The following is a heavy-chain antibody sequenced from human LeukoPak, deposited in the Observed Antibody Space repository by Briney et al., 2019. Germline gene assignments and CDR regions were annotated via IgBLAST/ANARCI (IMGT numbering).Heavy chain of an antibody. Sequence: ASVRVSCTASGYTFTDYYIHLVRQAPGQALEWMGWINPNSGDTKYPQNFQDRVTMTRDTSTTTAYMDLTRLKSEDTAVYYCARSERRLDISHYYYPMDVWGQGTTVTVSS. CDR2: INPNSGDT. J-gene: IGHJ6*02. CDR1: GYTFTDYY. CDR3: ARSERRLDISHYYYPMDV. D-gene: IGHD1-1*01. V-gene: IGHV1-2*02.